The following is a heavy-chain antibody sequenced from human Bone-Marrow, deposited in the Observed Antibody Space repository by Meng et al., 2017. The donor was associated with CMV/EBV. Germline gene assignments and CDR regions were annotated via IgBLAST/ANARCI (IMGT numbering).Heavy chain of an antibody. CDR3: ARDAHRSPSIAAYYYYYGMDV. J-gene: IGHJ6*02. V-gene: IGHV3-21*01. Sequence: GESLKISCAASEFTFSSYSMNWVRQAPGKGLEWVSSISSSSSYIYYADSVKGRFTISRDNAKNSLYLQMNSLRAEDTAVYYCARDAHRSPSIAAYYYYYGMDVWGQGTTVTVSS. CDR2: ISSSSSYI. CDR1: EFTFSSYS. D-gene: IGHD6-6*01.